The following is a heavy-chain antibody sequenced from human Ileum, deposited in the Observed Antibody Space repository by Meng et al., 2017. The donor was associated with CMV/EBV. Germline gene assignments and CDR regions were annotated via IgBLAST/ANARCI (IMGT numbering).Heavy chain of an antibody. CDR3: ARQYYDFWSGSYTGELYIDF. Sequence: GESLKISCKGYGYNFRNNWITWVRQMPGKGLEWMGIIYPGDSDTKYSPSFEGQVTISADKSVNTAYLQWSSLKASDTAMYYCARQYYDFWSGSYTGELYIDFWGQGTLVTVSS. J-gene: IGHJ4*02. CDR1: GYNFRNNW. D-gene: IGHD3-3*01. CDR2: IYPGDSDT. V-gene: IGHV5-51*01.